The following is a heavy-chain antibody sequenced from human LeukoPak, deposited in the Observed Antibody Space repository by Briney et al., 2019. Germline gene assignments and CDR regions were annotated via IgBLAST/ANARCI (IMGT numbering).Heavy chain of an antibody. V-gene: IGHV1-46*01. D-gene: IGHD1-7*01. Sequence: GASVKVSCKASGYTFSGYYMHWVRQAPGQGLEWMGIINPSGGSTSYAQKFQGRVTMTRDMSTSTVYMELSSLRSEDTAVYYCARDPKEFRPELRGHLSEWGQGTLVTVSS. CDR2: INPSGGST. CDR3: ARDPKEFRPELRGHLSE. CDR1: GYTFSGYY. J-gene: IGHJ4*02.